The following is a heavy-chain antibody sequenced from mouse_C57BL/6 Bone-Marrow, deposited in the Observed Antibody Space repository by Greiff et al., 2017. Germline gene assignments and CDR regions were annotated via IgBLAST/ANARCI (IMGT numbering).Heavy chain of an antibody. D-gene: IGHD1-1*01. J-gene: IGHJ2*01. Sequence: VQLQQSGAELARPGASVKLSCTASGYTFTSYGISWVKQRTGQGLEWIGEIYPRSGNTYYNEKFKGKATLTADKSSSTAYMELRSLTSEDSAVYFCAIHYYGSSYPLLYWGQGTTLTVSS. CDR1: GYTFTSYG. CDR3: AIHYYGSSYPLLY. CDR2: IYPRSGNT. V-gene: IGHV1-81*01.